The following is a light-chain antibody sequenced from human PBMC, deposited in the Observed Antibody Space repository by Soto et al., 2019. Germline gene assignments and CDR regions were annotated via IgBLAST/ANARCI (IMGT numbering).Light chain of an antibody. J-gene: IGLJ2*01. CDR1: SSDVGGYNY. Sequence: QSALTQPASVSGSPGQSITISCTGTSSDVGGYNYVSWYQQHPGKAPKLMIYDVNTRPSGVSNRFSGSKSGNTASLTISGLQAEDEADYYCSSYTSSISFGGGTKPNVL. V-gene: IGLV2-14*01. CDR2: DVN. CDR3: SSYTSSIS.